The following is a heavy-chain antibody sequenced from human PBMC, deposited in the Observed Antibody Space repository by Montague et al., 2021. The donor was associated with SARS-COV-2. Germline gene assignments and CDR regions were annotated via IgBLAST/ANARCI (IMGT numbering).Heavy chain of an antibody. D-gene: IGHD5-12*01. CDR1: GSISGYY. J-gene: IGHJ4*02. Sequence: SETLSLTCTVSGSISGYYWTWIRQSAGKGLEWIGRISSSGGIDYNASLKSRVTMSLDTSKIQLSLKLSSVTAADTAVYYFARQYIGYNRRFDYWGQGALVTVSP. V-gene: IGHV4-4*07. CDR2: ISSSGGI. CDR3: ARQYIGYNRRFDY.